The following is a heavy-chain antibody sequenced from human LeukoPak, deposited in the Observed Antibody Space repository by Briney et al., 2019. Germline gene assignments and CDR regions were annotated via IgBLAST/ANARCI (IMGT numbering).Heavy chain of an antibody. V-gene: IGHV3-7*01. Sequence: GGSLRLSCAASGFTFSSAWMTWVRQAPGKGLEWVATIKDDGSDKYYVDSVKGRFTISRDNAKKSLWLQMNSLRVEDTAMYYCADLGSRDWGQGNLVTVSS. CDR2: IKDDGSDK. D-gene: IGHD3-16*01. CDR3: ADLGSRD. CDR1: GFTFSSAW. J-gene: IGHJ4*02.